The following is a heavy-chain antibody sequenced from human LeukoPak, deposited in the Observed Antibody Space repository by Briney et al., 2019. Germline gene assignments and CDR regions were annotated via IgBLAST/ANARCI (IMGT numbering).Heavy chain of an antibody. CDR1: GFTFSRHG. D-gene: IGHD3-3*01. J-gene: IGHJ4*02. Sequence: GGSLRLSCAPSGFTFSRHGMHWVRQAPGKGLEWVAIISNDGSRKYYAHAVEGRFTISGDNSKNTLYLQMDSLRAEDTAVYYCARDRAWNYFDYWGQGTLVTVSS. CDR2: ISNDGSRK. CDR3: ARDRAWNYFDY. V-gene: IGHV3-30*03.